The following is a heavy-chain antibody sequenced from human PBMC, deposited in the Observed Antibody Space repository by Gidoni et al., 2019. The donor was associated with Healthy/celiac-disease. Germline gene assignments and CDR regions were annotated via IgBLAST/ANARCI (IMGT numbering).Heavy chain of an antibody. Sequence: QVQLVESGGGVVQPGRSLRLSCAASGFTFSSYGMHWVRQAPGKGLEWVAVISYDGSNKYYADSVKGRFTISRDNSKNTLYLQMNSLRAEDTAVYYCAKESLYYDSSGYEYYFDYWGQGTLVTVSS. CDR1: GFTFSSYG. D-gene: IGHD3-22*01. CDR2: ISYDGSNK. CDR3: AKESLYYDSSGYEYYFDY. V-gene: IGHV3-30*18. J-gene: IGHJ4*02.